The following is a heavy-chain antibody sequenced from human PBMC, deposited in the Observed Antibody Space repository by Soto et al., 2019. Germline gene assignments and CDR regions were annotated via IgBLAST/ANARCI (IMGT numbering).Heavy chain of an antibody. CDR1: GFTLSDYY. CDR3: ARVPDCRSSGCYSYFDG. Sequence: EVQLVESGGGLVQPGGSLRLSCAASGFTLSDYYMHWARQAPGKGLVWVSRISNDGSNTDYADSVKGRFTISRDNAKNTMQLQMNSRRGEDTAVYYRARVPDCRSSGCYSYFDGWGEGTLVTVSS. J-gene: IGHJ4*02. V-gene: IGHV3-74*01. D-gene: IGHD2-2*01. CDR2: ISNDGSNT.